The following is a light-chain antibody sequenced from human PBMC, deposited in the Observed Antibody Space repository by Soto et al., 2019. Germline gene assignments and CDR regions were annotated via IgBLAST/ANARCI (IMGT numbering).Light chain of an antibody. CDR1: QSVSSSY. Sequence: ERVFILSLGTVSLSTGERATVSCGVSQSVSSSYLAWYQQKPGQAPRLLIYGASSRATGIPDRFSGSGSGTDFTLTISRLEPEDFAVYYCPQYGSSPETIGQGTKVDIK. J-gene: IGKJ1*01. V-gene: IGKV3-20*01. CDR2: GAS. CDR3: PQYGSSPET.